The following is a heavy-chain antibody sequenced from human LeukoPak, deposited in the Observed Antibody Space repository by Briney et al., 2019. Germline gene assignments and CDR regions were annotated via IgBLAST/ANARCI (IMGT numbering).Heavy chain of an antibody. CDR3: ARKLRFLEWLWFNYYYYMDA. V-gene: IGHV4-39*01. J-gene: IGHJ6*03. Sequence: SETLSLTCTVSGGSISSSSYYWGWIRQPPGKGLEWIGSIYYSGSTYYNPSLKSRVTISVDTSKNQFSLKLSSVTAADTAVYYCARKLRFLEWLWFNYYYYMDAWGKGTTVTVSS. D-gene: IGHD3-3*01. CDR1: GGSISSSSYY. CDR2: IYYSGST.